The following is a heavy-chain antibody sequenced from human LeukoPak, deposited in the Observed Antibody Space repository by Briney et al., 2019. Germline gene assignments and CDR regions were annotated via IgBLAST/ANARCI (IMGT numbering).Heavy chain of an antibody. CDR3: AKEGAGYAYDF. CDR2: IKNDGSST. J-gene: IGHJ4*02. V-gene: IGHV3-74*01. Sequence: PGGSLRLSCAASGFTFSAYWMHWVRQTPGKGLVWVSRIKNDGSSTGYADSVKGRFTISRDNAKNTLYLQMNSLGAEDTAIYYCAKEGAGYAYDFWGQGTLVTVSS. CDR1: GFTFSAYW. D-gene: IGHD5-12*01.